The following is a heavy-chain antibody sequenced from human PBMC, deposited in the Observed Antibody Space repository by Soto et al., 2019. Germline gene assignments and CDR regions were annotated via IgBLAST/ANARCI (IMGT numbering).Heavy chain of an antibody. J-gene: IGHJ4*02. CDR2: ISGSGGST. Sequence: EVHLSESGGGLVQPGASLRLSCVASGFTFSSYAMSWVRQAPGKGLEWVSSISGSGGSTQHADSVKGRFTISRDNLKRTLYLQMDSLRGEDTAVYYCAKDLGDSSADDGANYWGQGTLVTVSS. CDR1: GFTFSSYA. V-gene: IGHV3-23*01. CDR3: AKDLGDSSADDGANY. D-gene: IGHD6-25*01.